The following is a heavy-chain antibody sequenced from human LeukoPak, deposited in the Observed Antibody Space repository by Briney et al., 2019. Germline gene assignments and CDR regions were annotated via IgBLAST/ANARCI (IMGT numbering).Heavy chain of an antibody. D-gene: IGHD5-18*01. V-gene: IGHV3-23*01. Sequence: GGSLRLSCAASGLTFSSYGMSWVRQTPGKGLEWVSAIGGSGSTTYYADSVKGQFTISRDNSKNTLYLQMNSLRAEDTAVYYCAKDTASSWWYFDLWGRGTLVTVSS. CDR3: AKDTASSWWYFDL. CDR1: GLTFSSYG. CDR2: IGGSGSTT. J-gene: IGHJ2*01.